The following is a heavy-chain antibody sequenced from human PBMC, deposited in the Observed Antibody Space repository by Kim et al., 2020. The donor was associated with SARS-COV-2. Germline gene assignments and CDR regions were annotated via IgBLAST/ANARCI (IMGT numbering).Heavy chain of an antibody. CDR1: GFTFSTYA. J-gene: IGHJ4*02. V-gene: IGHV3-30*04. D-gene: IGHD1-26*01. CDR2: FSSNGINA. CDR3: ARDGGKYYTEFDY. Sequence: GGSLRLSCAASGFTFSTYAMHWVRQAPGKGLEWVAVFSSNGINAYYADSMKGRFTISRDNSKNSLYLQMNSLRPDYTAVYYCARDGGKYYTEFDYWGQGTLVTVSS.